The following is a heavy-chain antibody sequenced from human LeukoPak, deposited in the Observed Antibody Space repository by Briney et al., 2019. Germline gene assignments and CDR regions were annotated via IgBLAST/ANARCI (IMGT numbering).Heavy chain of an antibody. CDR1: GFTFSSHA. CDR2: ISDSGDST. CDR3: AKDSPFCSF. D-gene: IGHD3-3*02. V-gene: IGHV3-23*01. J-gene: IGHJ4*02. Sequence: PGESLRLTCAASGFTFSSHAMSWVRQAPGKGLEWVSAISDSGDSTYYADFVKGRFTISRDDSKNTLYLQMNSLRAEDTAVYYCAKDSPFCSFGGQGTLVTVSS.